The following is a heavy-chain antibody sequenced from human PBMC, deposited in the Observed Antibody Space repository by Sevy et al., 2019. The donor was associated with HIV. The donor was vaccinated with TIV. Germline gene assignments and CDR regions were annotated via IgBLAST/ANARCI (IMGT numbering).Heavy chain of an antibody. J-gene: IGHJ6*02. V-gene: IGHV5-51*01. CDR1: LYSFSNYW. Sequence: KAGESLKISCKGSLYSFSNYWIGWVRQMPGKGLEWMGIIYPSDSDTRYSPSFQGQVTISADKSINTAYLQWSSLKASDTAMYYCARGARGTLPAYYYYGMDVWGQGTMVTVSS. D-gene: IGHD1-1*01. CDR3: ARGARGTLPAYYYYGMDV. CDR2: IYPSDSDT.